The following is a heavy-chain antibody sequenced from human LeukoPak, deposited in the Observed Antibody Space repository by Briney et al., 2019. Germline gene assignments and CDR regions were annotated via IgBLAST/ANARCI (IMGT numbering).Heavy chain of an antibody. CDR1: GFTFSSYA. D-gene: IGHD3-9*01. CDR3: ARGYDILTGYYDFDY. V-gene: IGHV3-21*01. CDR2: ISSSSSYI. J-gene: IGHJ4*02. Sequence: PGGSLRLSCAASGFTFSSYAMSWVRQAPGKGLEWVSSISSSSSYINYADSVKGRFTISRDNAKNSLYLQMNSLRAEDTAVYYCARGYDILTGYYDFDYWGQGTLVTVSS.